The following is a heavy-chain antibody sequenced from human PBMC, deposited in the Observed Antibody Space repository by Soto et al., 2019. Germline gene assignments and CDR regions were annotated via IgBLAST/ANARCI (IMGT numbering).Heavy chain of an antibody. D-gene: IGHD1-1*01. CDR1: GFTFSSYA. CDR3: AREGGHNDYYYGMDV. J-gene: IGHJ6*02. CDR2: IKQDGSEK. V-gene: IGHV3-7*01. Sequence: GGSLGLSCAASGFTFSSYAMSWVRQAPGKGLEWVANIKQDGSEKYYVDSVKGRFTISRDNAKNSLYLQMNSLRAEDTAVYYCAREGGHNDYYYGMDVWGQGTTVTVSS.